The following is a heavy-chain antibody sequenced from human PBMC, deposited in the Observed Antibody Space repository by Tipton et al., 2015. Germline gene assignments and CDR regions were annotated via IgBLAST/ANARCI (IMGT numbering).Heavy chain of an antibody. CDR3: ARVRLTTWTACYFDY. CDR1: GASISGHS. Sequence: TLSLTCTVSGASISGHSWTWIRQPPVKGLEWIGYIYYTGSSNYNPSLKSRVTISVDTSKKHFSLRLSSVSAADTAIYYCARVRLTTWTACYFDYLGQGTLVTVSS. D-gene: IGHD3-9*01. CDR2: IYYTGSS. J-gene: IGHJ4*02. V-gene: IGHV4-59*11.